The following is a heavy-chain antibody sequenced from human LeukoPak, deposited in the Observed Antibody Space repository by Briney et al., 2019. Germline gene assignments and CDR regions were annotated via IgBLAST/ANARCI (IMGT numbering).Heavy chain of an antibody. D-gene: IGHD3-22*01. CDR3: ARSASYYDSSGYWYYFDY. CDR2: IKQDGSEK. Sequence: PGGSLRLSCAASGFTFSNYWMSWVRQAPGKGLEWVAHIKQDGSEKYYVDSVKGRFTISRDNAESSLYLQMNSLRAEDTAVYYCARSASYYDSSGYWYYFDYWSQGTLVTVSS. V-gene: IGHV3-7*01. J-gene: IGHJ4*02. CDR1: GFTFSNYW.